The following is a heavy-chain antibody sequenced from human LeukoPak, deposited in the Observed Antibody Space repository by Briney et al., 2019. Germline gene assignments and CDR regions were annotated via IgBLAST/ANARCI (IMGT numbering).Heavy chain of an antibody. CDR1: RYIFSNYW. J-gene: IGHJ4*02. Sequence: GESLKISCKGSRYIFSNYWIGWVRQMPGKGLEWMGIIYPGDSDTRYRPSFQGQVTISVDKSISTAYLQWSSLKASDSAMYYCAAALSSSHPDDFAYWGQGTLVTVSS. D-gene: IGHD1-14*01. CDR3: AAALSSSHPDDFAY. V-gene: IGHV5-51*01. CDR2: IYPGDSDT.